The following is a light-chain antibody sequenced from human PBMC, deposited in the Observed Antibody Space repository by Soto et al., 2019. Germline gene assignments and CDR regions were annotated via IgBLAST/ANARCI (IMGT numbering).Light chain of an antibody. J-gene: IGKJ4*01. CDR2: DAS. CDR1: QSVNNY. CDR3: QQRGTWPWLT. V-gene: IGKV3-11*01. Sequence: PGARATLSCRASQSVNNYLAWYQQKPGQAPRLLIYDASNRATGIPPRFSGSGSGTDFTLTISSLEPEDSAVYYCQQRGTWPWLTFGGGTRVEI.